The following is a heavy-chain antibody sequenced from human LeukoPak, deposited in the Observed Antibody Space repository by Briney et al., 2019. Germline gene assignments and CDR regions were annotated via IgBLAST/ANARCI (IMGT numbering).Heavy chain of an antibody. CDR2: ISGSGGST. D-gene: IGHD3-16*01. V-gene: IGHV3-23*01. CDR1: GFTFSSYA. J-gene: IGHJ4*02. Sequence: GSLRLSCAASGFTFSSYAMSWVRQAPGKGLEWVSAISGSGGSTYYADSVKGRFTISRDNSKNTLYLQINSLRAEDTAVYYCAIIMITFGGVPPTDYWGQGTLVTVSS. CDR3: AIIMITFGGVPPTDY.